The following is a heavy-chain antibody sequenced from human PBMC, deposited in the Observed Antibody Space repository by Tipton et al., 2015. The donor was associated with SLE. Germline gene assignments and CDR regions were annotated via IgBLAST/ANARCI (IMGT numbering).Heavy chain of an antibody. CDR1: GGSINSYY. D-gene: IGHD3-16*01. CDR2: IFPSGDT. Sequence: TLSLTCTVSGGSINSYYWSWVRQPAGKGLEWLGHIFPSGDTNYNPSLQSRVTISVDTSRNEFSLNLSSLTAADTAVYFCARHARFYTKPPLGFDPWGQGTLVTVSS. V-gene: IGHV4-59*08. J-gene: IGHJ5*02. CDR3: ARHARFYTKPPLGFDP.